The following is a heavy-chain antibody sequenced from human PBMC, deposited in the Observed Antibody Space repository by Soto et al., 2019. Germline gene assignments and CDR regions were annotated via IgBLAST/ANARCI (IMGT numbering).Heavy chain of an antibody. CDR2: MKPNSGNT. CDR3: ARERCDYSDY. D-gene: IGHD3-16*01. CDR1: GYTFTSYD. J-gene: IGHJ4*02. Sequence: QVQLAQSGAEVKKPGASVKVSCKASGYTFTSYDINWVRQATGQGLEWMGWMKPNSGNTGYAQKFQGRVTMTRSTSMSTAYMELSSLRSEETAVYYCARERCDYSDYWGQGTLVTVSS. V-gene: IGHV1-8*01.